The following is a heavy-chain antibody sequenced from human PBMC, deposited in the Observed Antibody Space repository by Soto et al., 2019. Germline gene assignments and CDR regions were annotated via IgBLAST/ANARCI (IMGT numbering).Heavy chain of an antibody. V-gene: IGHV3-21*01. CDR2: ITSSSTYI. J-gene: IGHJ3*02. CDR1: GFTFSIYT. Sequence: EVQLVESGGGLVKPGGSLRLSCAGSGFTFSIYTFYWVRQAPGKGLEWVSSITSSSTYIYYADSVKGRFTISRDNAKSSVSLQLNSLRGEDTAVYYCARDNSGGLHDAFDIWGQGTMVSVS. D-gene: IGHD1-26*01. CDR3: ARDNSGGLHDAFDI.